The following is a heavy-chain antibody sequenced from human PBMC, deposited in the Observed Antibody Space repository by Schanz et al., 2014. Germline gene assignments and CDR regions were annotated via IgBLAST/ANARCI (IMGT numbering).Heavy chain of an antibody. CDR1: GGSFSGYY. Sequence: QVQLQQWGAGLLKPSETLSLTCAVYGGSFSGYYWSWIRQPPGKGLEWIGEINHSGSTNYNPSLKSRVTTPVDTSKTQSSLKWRSGPAADTAVYYCARHLPGGYNNHGWFDPWGQGTLVTVSS. V-gene: IGHV4-34*01. CDR2: INHSGST. J-gene: IGHJ5*02. CDR3: ARHLPGGYNNHGWFDP. D-gene: IGHD4-4*01.